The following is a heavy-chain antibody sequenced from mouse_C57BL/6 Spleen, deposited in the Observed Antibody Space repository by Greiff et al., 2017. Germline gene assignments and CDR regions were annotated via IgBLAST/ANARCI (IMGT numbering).Heavy chain of an antibody. CDR1: GYTFTSYW. CDR2: IDPSDSYT. J-gene: IGHJ1*03. CDR3: ARTSTTVEAPSWYFDV. D-gene: IGHD1-1*01. Sequence: QVQLKQPGAELVMPGASVKLSCKASGYTFTSYWMHWVKQRPGQGLEWIGEIDPSDSYTNYNQKFKGKFTLTVDKSSSTDYMQLSSLTSEDSAVYYCARTSTTVEAPSWYFDVWGTGTTVTVSS. V-gene: IGHV1-69*01.